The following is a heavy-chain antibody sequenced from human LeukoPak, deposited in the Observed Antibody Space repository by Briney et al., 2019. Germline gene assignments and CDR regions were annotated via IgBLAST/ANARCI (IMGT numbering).Heavy chain of an antibody. CDR2: ITGSGGGT. Sequence: PGGSLRLSCAASGFTFSGYAMTWLRQAPGQGLEWVSTITGSGGGTYYADSVKGRFTISRDNSKNTLYLQMYRLRAEDTAVYYCARSDYCDYWGQGTLVTVSS. J-gene: IGHJ4*02. V-gene: IGHV3-23*01. CDR1: GFTFSGYA. CDR3: ARSDYCDY.